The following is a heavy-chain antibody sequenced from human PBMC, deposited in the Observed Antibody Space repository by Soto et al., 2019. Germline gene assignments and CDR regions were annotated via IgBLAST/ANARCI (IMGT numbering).Heavy chain of an antibody. CDR1: GGSISSGGYY. V-gene: IGHV4-31*03. J-gene: IGHJ6*02. CDR2: IYYSGST. CDR3: ASYCSSTSCYTPRKGYYGMDV. D-gene: IGHD2-2*02. Sequence: SETLSLTCTVSGGSISSGGYYWSWIRQHPGKGLEWIGNIYYSGSTYYNPSLKSRVTISVDTSKNQFSLKLSSVTAADTAVYYCASYCSSTSCYTPRKGYYGMDVWGQGTTVTVSS.